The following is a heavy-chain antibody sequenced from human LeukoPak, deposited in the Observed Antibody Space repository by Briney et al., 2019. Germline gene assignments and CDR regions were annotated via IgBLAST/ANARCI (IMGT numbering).Heavy chain of an antibody. CDR2: ITTDSNNI. Sequence: GGSLRLSCAASGFTFSSYSMNWIGQAPGKGLEWVSFITTDSNNIYYADSVKGRFTISRDNAKNSLYLQMNSLRAEDTAVYYCAKDHLYCSGGNCYFDFWGQGTLVSVSS. D-gene: IGHD2-15*01. CDR1: GFTFSSYS. V-gene: IGHV3-21*01. J-gene: IGHJ4*02. CDR3: AKDHLYCSGGNCYFDF.